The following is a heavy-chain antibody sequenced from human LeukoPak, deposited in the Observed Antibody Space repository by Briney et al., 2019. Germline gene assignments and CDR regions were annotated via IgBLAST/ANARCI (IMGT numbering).Heavy chain of an antibody. V-gene: IGHV3-7*01. CDR3: AIWTSGNY. CDR1: GFTFNRSW. Sequence: GGSLRLSCAASGFTFNRSWMNWVRQAPGKGLEWVANMDPSGSQKRYVDSVKGRFTISKDNPGTSLYLEMYSLRAEDTAIYYCAIWTSGNYWGQGTPVTVSS. CDR2: MDPSGSQK. D-gene: IGHD1-1*01. J-gene: IGHJ4*02.